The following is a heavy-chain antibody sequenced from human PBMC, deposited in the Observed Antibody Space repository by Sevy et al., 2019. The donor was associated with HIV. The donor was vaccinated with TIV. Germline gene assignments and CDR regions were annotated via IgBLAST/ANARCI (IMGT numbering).Heavy chain of an antibody. CDR2: IYTSGST. CDR3: ARVGYCSSTSCPTGHYYYGMDV. V-gene: IGHV4-4*07. Sequence: SETLSLTCTVSGGSISSYYWSWIRQPAGKGLEWIGRIYTSGSTNYNPSLKSRVTMSVDTSKNQFSLKLSSVTAADTAVYYCARVGYCSSTSCPTGHYYYGMDVWGQGTTVTDSS. D-gene: IGHD2-2*01. J-gene: IGHJ6*02. CDR1: GGSISSYY.